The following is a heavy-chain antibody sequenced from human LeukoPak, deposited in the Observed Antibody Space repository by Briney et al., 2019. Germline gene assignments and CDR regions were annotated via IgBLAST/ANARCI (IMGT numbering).Heavy chain of an antibody. CDR3: AKTPYGQVAFDI. Sequence: PGGSLRLSCAASGFTFSNYGMHWVRQAPGKGLEWVGVIAYDGSYTYYTDSVKGRFTISRDNSKNTVYLQMSSLRAEDTAVYYCAKTPYGQVAFDIWGHGTMVTASS. V-gene: IGHV3-30*18. D-gene: IGHD3-10*01. CDR1: GFTFSNYG. CDR2: IAYDGSYT. J-gene: IGHJ3*02.